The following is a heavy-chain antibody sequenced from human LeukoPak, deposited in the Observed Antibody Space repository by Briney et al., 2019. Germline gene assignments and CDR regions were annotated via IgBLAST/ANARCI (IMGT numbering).Heavy chain of an antibody. CDR2: MNPNSGNT. CDR1: GYTFTSYD. J-gene: IGHJ6*03. D-gene: IGHD6-13*01. Sequence: ASVKVSCKASGYTFTSYDINWVRQATGQGLEWMGWMNPNSGNTGYAQKFQGRVTITRNTSISTAYMELSSLRSEDTAVYYCARGSGSSWIGDYYYYYYMDVWGKGTTVTVSS. CDR3: ARGSGSSWIGDYYYYYYMDV. V-gene: IGHV1-8*03.